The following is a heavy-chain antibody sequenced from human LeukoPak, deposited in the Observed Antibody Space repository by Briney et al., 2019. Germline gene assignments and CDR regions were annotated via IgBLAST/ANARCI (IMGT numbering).Heavy chain of an antibody. CDR2: ISSSSSTI. D-gene: IGHD5-24*01. CDR3: ARDKSGYNWGYFDY. J-gene: IGHJ4*02. CDR1: GFTFSSYS. V-gene: IGHV3-48*01. Sequence: GGSLRLSCAASGFTFSSYSMNWVRQAPGKGLEWVSYISSSSSTIYYADSVKGRFTISRDNAKNSLYLQMNSLRAEDTAVYYCARDKSGYNWGYFDYWGQGTLVTVSS.